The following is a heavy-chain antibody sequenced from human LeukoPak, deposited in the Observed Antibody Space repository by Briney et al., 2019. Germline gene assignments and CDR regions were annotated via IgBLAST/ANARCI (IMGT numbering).Heavy chain of an antibody. D-gene: IGHD2-8*01. CDR3: ARAPQAVLMDTYG. CDR1: GFIVTNNY. J-gene: IGHJ4*02. Sequence: GGSLRLSCTASGFIVTNNYINWVRQAPGKGLEWVSLVYSGGSTYYADSVRGRFTISRDNSKNMVYLQMNSLRAEDTAMYYCARAPQAVLMDTYGWGQGTLVTVSS. V-gene: IGHV3-66*01. CDR2: VYSGGST.